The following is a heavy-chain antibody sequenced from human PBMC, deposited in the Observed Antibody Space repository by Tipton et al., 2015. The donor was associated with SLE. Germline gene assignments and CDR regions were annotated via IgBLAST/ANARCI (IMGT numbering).Heavy chain of an antibody. D-gene: IGHD4/OR15-4a*01. CDR1: GYTFIGYY. V-gene: IGHV1-2*06. CDR2: INPNGGGT. J-gene: IGHJ4*02. CDR3: ATSNDYGPNWGLFDY. Sequence: QSGAEVKKPGASVKVSCKASGYTFIGYYIHWVRQAPGQGLEWMGRINPNGGGTEYAQKFQGRVTMTGDTSISTAYMELNRLTSDDTAVYYCATSNDYGPNWGLFDYWGQGTLVTVSS.